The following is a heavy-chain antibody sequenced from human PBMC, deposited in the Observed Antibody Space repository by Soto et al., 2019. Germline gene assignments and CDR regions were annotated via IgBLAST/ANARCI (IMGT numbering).Heavy chain of an antibody. J-gene: IGHJ6*02. Sequence: GGSLRLSCAASGFTFSLFTLHWVRQPPGKGLDWVAVVSTDVNNKFYASSVKGRFTISRDNSKNTMYLQMNNLSPEDTAVYYCARGNLDVWGQGTTVTVSS. V-gene: IGHV3-30-3*01. CDR2: VSTDVNNK. CDR1: GFTFSLFT. D-gene: IGHD1-7*01. CDR3: ARGNLDV.